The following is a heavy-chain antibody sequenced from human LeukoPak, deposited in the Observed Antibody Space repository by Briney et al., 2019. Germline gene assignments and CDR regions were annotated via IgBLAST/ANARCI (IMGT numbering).Heavy chain of an antibody. CDR3: ARDHGPGGGRFDP. V-gene: IGHV4-38-2*02. CDR1: GYSISSGYY. CDR2: IYHSGST. D-gene: IGHD3-16*01. Sequence: KASETLSLTCTVSGYSISSGYYWGWIRQPPGKGLEWIGSIYHSGSTYYNPSLKSRVTISVDTSKNQFFLKLSSVTAADTAVYYCARDHGPGGGRFDPWGQGTLVTVSS. J-gene: IGHJ5*02.